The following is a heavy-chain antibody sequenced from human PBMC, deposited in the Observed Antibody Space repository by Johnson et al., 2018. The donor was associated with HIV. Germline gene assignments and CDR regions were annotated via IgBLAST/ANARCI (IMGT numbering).Heavy chain of an antibody. CDR1: GLTFSSYG. CDR3: ARGGSDVFDI. J-gene: IGHJ3*02. CDR2: IRYDGSNK. D-gene: IGHD3-16*01. Sequence: QVQLVESGGGLVQPGGSLRLSCAASGLTFSSYGMHWVRQAPGKGLEWVAFIRYDGSNKYYADSVKGRFTISRDNSKNTLYLQMNSLRADDTAVYYCARGGSDVFDIWGRGTMVTVSS. V-gene: IGHV3-30*02.